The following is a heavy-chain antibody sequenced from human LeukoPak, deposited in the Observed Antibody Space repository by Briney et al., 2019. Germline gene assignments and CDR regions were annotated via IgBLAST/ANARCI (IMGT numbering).Heavy chain of an antibody. CDR2: IKSKIDGGTT. V-gene: IGHV3-15*01. Sequence: GGSLRLSCAASGFTFSNAWMSWVRQAPGKGLEWVGRIKSKIDGGTTDYAAPVKGRFTISRDDSKNTLYLQMNSLRVEDTAVYYCAKDRSQSLIYYYYMDVWGKGTAVTVSS. CDR1: GFTFSNAW. D-gene: IGHD2-8*01. CDR3: AKDRSQSLIYYYYMDV. J-gene: IGHJ6*03.